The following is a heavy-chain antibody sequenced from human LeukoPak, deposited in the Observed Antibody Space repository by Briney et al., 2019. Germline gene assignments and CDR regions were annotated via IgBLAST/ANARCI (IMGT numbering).Heavy chain of an antibody. D-gene: IGHD3-10*01. Sequence: SETLSFICTVSGGSISSYYWSWIRQPAGKGLEWIGRIYTSGSTNYNPSLKSRVTMSVDTSKNQFSLKLSSVTAADTAVYYCARDWGFGESEDWFDPWGQGTLVTVSS. J-gene: IGHJ5*02. CDR3: ARDWGFGESEDWFDP. CDR1: GGSISSYY. CDR2: IYTSGST. V-gene: IGHV4-4*07.